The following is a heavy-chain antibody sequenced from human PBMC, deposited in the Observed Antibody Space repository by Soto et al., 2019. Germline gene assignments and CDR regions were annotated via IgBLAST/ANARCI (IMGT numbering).Heavy chain of an antibody. J-gene: IGHJ4*02. V-gene: IGHV3-21*01. CDR2: ISSSSSYI. CDR1: GFTFSSYA. D-gene: IGHD3-16*02. Sequence: GGSLRLSCAASGFTFSSYAMSWVRQAPGKGLEWVSSISSSSSYIYYADSVKGRFTISRDNAKNSLYLQMNSLRAEDTAVYYCASFSELGELSLRDDYWGQGTLVTVSS. CDR3: ASFSELGELSLRDDY.